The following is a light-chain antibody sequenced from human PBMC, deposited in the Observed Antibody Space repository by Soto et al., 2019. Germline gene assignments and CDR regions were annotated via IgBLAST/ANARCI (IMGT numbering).Light chain of an antibody. Sequence: DIQMTQSPYTLSASVGHRVTITCRASQSISSWLAWYQQKPGKAPNLLIYKASSLESGVPSRFSGSGSGTEFTLTISSLQPDDFETYYCQQYNSYSSTFGQGTKVDIK. CDR2: KAS. J-gene: IGKJ1*01. CDR3: QQYNSYSST. CDR1: QSISSW. V-gene: IGKV1-5*03.